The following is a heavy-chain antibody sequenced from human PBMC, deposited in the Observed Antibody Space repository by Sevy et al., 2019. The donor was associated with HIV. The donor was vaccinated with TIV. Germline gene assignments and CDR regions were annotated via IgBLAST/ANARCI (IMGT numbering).Heavy chain of an antibody. CDR3: ARDPLGLTAYSDY. V-gene: IGHV1-69*13. Sequence: ASVKVSCKAPGGTFSRYSVSWVRQAPGQGLEWMGGLIPILGTANYAQTFQGRVTITADESTDTAYMELSSLTPDDTAMYFCARDPLGLTAYSDYWGQGTLVTVSS. CDR2: LIPILGTA. CDR1: GGTFSRYS. D-gene: IGHD3-9*01. J-gene: IGHJ4*02.